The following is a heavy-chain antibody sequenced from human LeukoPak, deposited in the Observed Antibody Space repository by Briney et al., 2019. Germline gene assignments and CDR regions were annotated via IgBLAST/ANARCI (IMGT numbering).Heavy chain of an antibody. D-gene: IGHD7-27*01. Sequence: ASVKGSCKASGYIFTTYDIGWVRQATGQGLEWMGWLNPNSGNAGYAQKFQGRVTISRNTSISTAYMELSSLRSDDTAIYYCARRKFLGWFDPWGQGTLVTVSS. J-gene: IGHJ5*02. CDR3: ARRKFLGWFDP. V-gene: IGHV1-8*03. CDR1: GYIFTTYD. CDR2: LNPNSGNA.